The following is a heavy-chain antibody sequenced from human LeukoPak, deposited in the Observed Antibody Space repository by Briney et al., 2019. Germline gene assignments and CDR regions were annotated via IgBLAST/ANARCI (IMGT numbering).Heavy chain of an antibody. J-gene: IGHJ4*02. CDR3: AKEGSVCTNGICRYFDS. CDR1: GFTFAGSA. D-gene: IGHD2-8*01. Sequence: GGSLRLSCAASGFTFAGSAMHWVRQSPGKGLEWVSSISWHSENIDYADSVKGRFTISRDNAKNSLYLQMNSLRAEDTALYYCAKEGSVCTNGICRYFDSWGQGTLVTISS. CDR2: ISWHSENI. V-gene: IGHV3-9*01.